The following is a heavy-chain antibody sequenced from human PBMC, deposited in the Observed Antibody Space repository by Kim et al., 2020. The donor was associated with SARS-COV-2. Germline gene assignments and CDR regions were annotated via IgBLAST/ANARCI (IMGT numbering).Heavy chain of an antibody. J-gene: IGHJ3*02. CDR2: ISGSGGST. V-gene: IGHV3-23*01. CDR1: GFTFSSYA. D-gene: IGHD4-17*01. Sequence: GGSLRLSCAASGFTFSSYAMSWVRQAPGKGLEWVSAISGSGGSTYYADSVKGRFTISRDNSKNTLYLQMNSLRAEDTAVYYCAKAMTTVVSSDKRGGAFDIWGQGTMVTVSS. CDR3: AKAMTTVVSSDKRGGAFDI.